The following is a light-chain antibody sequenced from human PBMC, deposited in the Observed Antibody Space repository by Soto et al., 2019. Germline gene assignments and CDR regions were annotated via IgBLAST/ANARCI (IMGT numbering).Light chain of an antibody. CDR1: QSVSSSY. J-gene: IGKJ1*01. CDR2: GAS. V-gene: IGKV3-20*01. Sequence: EIVLTQSPGTLSLSPGERATLSCRASQSVSSSYLAWYQQKPGQAPRLLISGASSRATGIPDRFSDSGSGTDFTLTISRLEAEDFAVYYCQQYGSSTWTFGQGTKVEI. CDR3: QQYGSSTWT.